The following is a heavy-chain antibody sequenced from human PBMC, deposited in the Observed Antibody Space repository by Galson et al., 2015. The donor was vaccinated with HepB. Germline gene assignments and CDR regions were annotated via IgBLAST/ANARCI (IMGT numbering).Heavy chain of an antibody. CDR1: GFTFSSYA. Sequence: SLRLSCAASGFTFSSYAMSWVRRAPGKGLERVSAISVSGTYTYYADSLKSRVTISVDTSKNQFSLKMRSVIAADTAVYYCARQPHRSGWGYFDYWGQGTLVSVSS. J-gene: IGHJ4*02. CDR3: ARQPHRSGWGYFDY. CDR2: ISVSGTYT. V-gene: IGHV3-23*01. D-gene: IGHD6-19*01.